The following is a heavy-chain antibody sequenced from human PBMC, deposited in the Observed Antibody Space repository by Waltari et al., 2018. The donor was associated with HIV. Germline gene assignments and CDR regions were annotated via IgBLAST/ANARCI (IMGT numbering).Heavy chain of an antibody. J-gene: IGHJ4*02. V-gene: IGHV3-49*03. Sequence: EVQLVESGGGLVQPGRSLRLSCTASGFTFGDYAMSWFRQAPGKGLEWVGGIRSKADGGTTEYAASVKGRFTISRDDSRSIAYLQMNSLQTEDTAVYYCTKGRMTTDYWGQGTLVTVSS. CDR3: TKGRMTTDY. CDR2: IRSKADGGTT. D-gene: IGHD4-17*01. CDR1: GFTFGDYA.